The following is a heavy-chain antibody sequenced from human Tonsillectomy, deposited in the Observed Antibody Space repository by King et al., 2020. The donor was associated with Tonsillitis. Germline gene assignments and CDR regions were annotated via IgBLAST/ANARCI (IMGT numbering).Heavy chain of an antibody. CDR1: GFTFSSYA. D-gene: IGHD1-1*01. Sequence: VQLVESGGGLIQPGGSLRLSCAASGFTFSSYAMSWVRQAPGEGLEWGSTIRDSGDSTYYADSVKGRFTISRDNSKNTLYLQMNSLRAEDTAVYYCAKERGYNWGYFDYWGQGSLVTVSS. CDR3: AKERGYNWGYFDY. J-gene: IGHJ4*02. CDR2: IRDSGDST. V-gene: IGHV3-23*04.